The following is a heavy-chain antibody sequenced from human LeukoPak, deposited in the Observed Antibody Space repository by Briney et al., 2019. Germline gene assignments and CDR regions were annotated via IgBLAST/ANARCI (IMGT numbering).Heavy chain of an antibody. CDR2: ISGSGGST. D-gene: IGHD4-17*01. J-gene: IGHJ4*02. CDR3: AKGVRFTVTTSLY. CDR1: GFTVSSNY. Sequence: PGGSLRLSCAASGFTVSSNYMSWVRQAPGKGLEWVSAISGSGGSTYYADSVKGRFTISRDNSKNTLYLQMNSLRAEDTAVYYCAKGVRFTVTTSLYWGQGTLVTVSS. V-gene: IGHV3-23*01.